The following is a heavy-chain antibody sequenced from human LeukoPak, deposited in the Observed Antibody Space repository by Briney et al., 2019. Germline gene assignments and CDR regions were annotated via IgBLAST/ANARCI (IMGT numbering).Heavy chain of an antibody. V-gene: IGHV4-59*01. D-gene: IGHD6-13*01. CDR3: AREAAAAANWFDP. CDR1: GGSISSYY. CDR2: IYYSGST. J-gene: IGHJ5*02. Sequence: PSETLSLTCTVSGGSISSYYWSWIRQPPGKGLEWIGYIYYSGSTKYNPSLKSRVTISVDTSKNQFSLRLSSVTAADTAVYYCAREAAAAANWFDPWGQGTLATVSS.